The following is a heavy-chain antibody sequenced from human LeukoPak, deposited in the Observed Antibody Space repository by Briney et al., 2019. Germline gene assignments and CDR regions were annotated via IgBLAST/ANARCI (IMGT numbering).Heavy chain of an antibody. Sequence: GGSLRLSCAASGFTFSDYYMSWIRQAPGKGLEWVSYIGNGGSIIYYADSVKGRFTISRDNAKNSLWLQMNSLRAEDTAVYYCASGVYDSSGYRAGDEYWGQGTLVTVSS. CDR2: IGNGGSII. V-gene: IGHV3-11*01. CDR3: ASGVYDSSGYRAGDEY. CDR1: GFTFSDYY. J-gene: IGHJ4*02. D-gene: IGHD3-22*01.